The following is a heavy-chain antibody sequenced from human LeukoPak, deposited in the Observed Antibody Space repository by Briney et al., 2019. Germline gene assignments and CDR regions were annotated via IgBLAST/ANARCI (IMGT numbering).Heavy chain of an antibody. CDR2: ISGSSSTI. V-gene: IGHV3-48*01. Sequence: GGSLRLSCAASGFTFSSYSMNWVRQAPGKGLEWGSYISGSSSTIYYADSVKGRFTISRDNSKNTLYLQMNSLRAEDTAVYYCAKGPISGSYLFDYWGQGTLVTVSS. D-gene: IGHD1-26*01. CDR1: GFTFSSYS. J-gene: IGHJ4*02. CDR3: AKGPISGSYLFDY.